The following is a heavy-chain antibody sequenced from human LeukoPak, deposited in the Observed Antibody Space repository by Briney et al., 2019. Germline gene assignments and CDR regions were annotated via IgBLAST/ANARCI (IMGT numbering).Heavy chain of an antibody. CDR2: IYYSGST. J-gene: IGHJ5*02. CDR3: ARDMTDWWFDP. Sequence: SETLSLTCTVSGGSISSGGYYWSWIRQHPGKGLEWIGYIYYSGSTHYNPSLKSRVTISVDTSKNQFSLKLSSVTAADTAVYYCARDMTDWWFDPWGQGTLSPSPQ. D-gene: IGHD3-9*01. V-gene: IGHV4-31*03. CDR1: GGSISSGGYY.